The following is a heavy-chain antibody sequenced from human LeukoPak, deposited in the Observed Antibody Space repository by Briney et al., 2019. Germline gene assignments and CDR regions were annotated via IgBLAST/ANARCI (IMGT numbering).Heavy chain of an antibody. CDR2: IWYDGSNK. D-gene: IGHD3-3*01. J-gene: IGHJ5*02. V-gene: IGHV3-33*01. Sequence: GGSLRLSCAASGFPFSSYGMHWVPQAPGKGREWVAVIWYDGSNKYYADSVKGRFTISRDNSKNTLYLQMNSLRAEDTAVYYCARDGVAYYDFWSGYYHNWFDPWGQGTLVTVSS. CDR1: GFPFSSYG. CDR3: ARDGVAYYDFWSGYYHNWFDP.